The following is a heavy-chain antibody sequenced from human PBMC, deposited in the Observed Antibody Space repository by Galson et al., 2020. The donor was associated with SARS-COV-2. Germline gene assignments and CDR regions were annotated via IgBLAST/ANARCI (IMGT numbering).Heavy chain of an antibody. D-gene: IGHD6-13*01. J-gene: IGHJ4*02. Sequence: TGGSLRLSCVAFGFTFNSYAMHWVRQAPGKGLGWVAVIASDGSKENYADSVKGRFTISRDKSKNTVYLQMNSLRAVDTAVYYCARAPNSRWNDFDYWGQGTMVTVSS. CDR3: ARAPNSRWNDFDY. V-gene: IGHV3-30-3*01. CDR1: GFTFNSYA. CDR2: IASDGSKE.